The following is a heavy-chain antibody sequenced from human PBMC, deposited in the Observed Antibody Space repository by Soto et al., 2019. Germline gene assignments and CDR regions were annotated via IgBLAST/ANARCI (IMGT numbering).Heavy chain of an antibody. CDR2: IIPIFGTA. CDR1: GGTFNRYT. V-gene: IGHV1-69*01. J-gene: IGHJ6*02. Sequence: VQLVQSGAEVKNPGPSVKLSCKASGGTFNRYTISWVRQAPGQGLEWLGGIIPIFGTANYAQKFQGRVAIIADESTIAAYMEVRSLRSEDTAVYYCALWGFRDGNNSKYNYSGMDVWGQGTTVTVSS. D-gene: IGHD1-1*01. CDR3: ALWGFRDGNNSKYNYSGMDV.